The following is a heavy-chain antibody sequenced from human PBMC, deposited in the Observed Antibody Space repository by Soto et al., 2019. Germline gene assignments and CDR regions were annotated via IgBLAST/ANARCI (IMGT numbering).Heavy chain of an antibody. D-gene: IGHD3-22*01. CDR2: IYWNDDK. CDR3: ARPYYYDSSGWVFDY. V-gene: IGHV2-5*01. J-gene: IGHJ4*02. CDR1: GFSLSTSGVG. Sequence: SGPTLVNPTQTFTLTCTFSGFSLSTSGVGVGWIRQPPGKALEWLALIYWNDDKRYSPSLKSRLTITKDTSKNQVVLTMTNMDPVDAGTYYCARPYYYDSSGWVFDYWGQGTLVTSPQ.